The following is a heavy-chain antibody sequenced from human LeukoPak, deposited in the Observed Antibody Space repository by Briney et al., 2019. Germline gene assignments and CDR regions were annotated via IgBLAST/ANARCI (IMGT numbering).Heavy chain of an antibody. CDR1: GYTFTGYY. J-gene: IGHJ5*02. V-gene: IGHV1-2*02. D-gene: IGHD3-10*01. Sequence: ASVKVSCKASGYTFTGYYMHWVRQAPGQGLEWMGWINPNSGGTNYAQKFQGRVTMTRDTSISTAYMELSRLRSDDTAVYYCAREQHYGSGSYGDNWFDPWGQGTLVTVSS. CDR2: INPNSGGT. CDR3: AREQHYGSGSYGDNWFDP.